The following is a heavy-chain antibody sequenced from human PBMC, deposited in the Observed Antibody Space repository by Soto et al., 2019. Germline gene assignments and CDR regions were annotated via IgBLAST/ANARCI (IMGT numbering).Heavy chain of an antibody. Sequence: EVQLVESGGGLVQPGGSLRLSCAASGFTFNNYWMHWVRQAPGKELVWVSRIKGDGSSTNSADSVQGRFTISRDNPKNTLYLEMNSLRAEDTAVYHCARGGLYAYYQDNWGQGTLVTVSS. V-gene: IGHV3-74*01. J-gene: IGHJ4*02. CDR3: ARGGLYAYYQDN. CDR2: IKGDGSST. D-gene: IGHD3-16*01. CDR1: GFTFNNYW.